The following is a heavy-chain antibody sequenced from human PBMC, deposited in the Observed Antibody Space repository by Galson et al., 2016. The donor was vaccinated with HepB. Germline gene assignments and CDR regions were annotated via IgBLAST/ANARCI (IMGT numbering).Heavy chain of an antibody. Sequence: SLRLSCAATGFPFSNYGMHWGRQAPGKGLEWAAVISYDRTKKYYADSVKGRFTISRDNSKNTLYLQMNSLRVEDTAVYYCAWGMVFARHWGQGTLVTVSS. J-gene: IGHJ4*02. CDR3: AWGMVFARH. CDR1: GFPFSNYG. D-gene: IGHD2-8*01. V-gene: IGHV3-30*03. CDR2: ISYDRTKK.